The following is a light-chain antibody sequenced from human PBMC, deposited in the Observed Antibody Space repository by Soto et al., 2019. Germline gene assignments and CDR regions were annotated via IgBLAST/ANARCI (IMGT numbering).Light chain of an antibody. CDR2: EVS. CDR3: SSYTSSSTYV. CDR1: TSDVGGYNY. V-gene: IGLV2-14*01. J-gene: IGLJ1*01. Sequence: QSALTQPASVSGSPGQSITISCTGTTSDVGGYNYVSWYQHHPGKAPKLMIYEVSNRPSGVSNRFSGSKSGNTASLTISGLLADDEADYYCSSYTSSSTYVFGTGTKVTVL.